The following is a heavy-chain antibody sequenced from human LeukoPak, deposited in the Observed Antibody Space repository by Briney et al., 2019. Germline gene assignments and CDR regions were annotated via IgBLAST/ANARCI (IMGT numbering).Heavy chain of an antibody. CDR2: IYCSGST. CDR1: GGFISSGDYY. CDR3: ARASTGYDFWSGYYHFDY. V-gene: IGHV4-30-4*01. Sequence: SQTLSLTCTVSGGFISSGDYYWSWIRQPPGKGLEWIGYIYCSGSTYYNPSLKSRVTISVDTSKNQFSLKLSSVTAADTAVYYCARASTGYDFWSGYYHFDYWGQGTLVTVSS. D-gene: IGHD3-3*01. J-gene: IGHJ4*02.